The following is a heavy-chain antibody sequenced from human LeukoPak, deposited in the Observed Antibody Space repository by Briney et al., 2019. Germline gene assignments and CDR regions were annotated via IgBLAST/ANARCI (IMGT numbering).Heavy chain of an antibody. Sequence: GGSLRLSCEPSGLTFISYGMHWVRQPPAKGREGGEFIRYDGNNKYYADSVKGRFTISRDNSKNTLYLQMNSLRAEDTAVYYCAKGAYYDILTGYDFDYWGQGTLVTVSS. CDR1: GLTFISYG. D-gene: IGHD3-9*01. CDR3: AKGAYYDILTGYDFDY. CDR2: IRYDGNNK. V-gene: IGHV3-30*02. J-gene: IGHJ4*02.